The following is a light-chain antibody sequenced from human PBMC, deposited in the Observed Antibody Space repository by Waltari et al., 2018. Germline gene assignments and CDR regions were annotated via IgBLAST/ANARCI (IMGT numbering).Light chain of an antibody. CDR3: QSYDSSLSAYVV. CDR1: SSNIGAGYD. V-gene: IGLV1-40*01. J-gene: IGLJ2*01. Sequence: QSVLTQPPSVSGAPGQRVTISCTGSSSNIGAGYDVQWYQQLPGTAPKLLIYGDSNRPSGVPDRFSGSKSGTSASLAITGRQAEDGANYYCQSYDSSLSAYVVFVGGTKLTVL. CDR2: GDS.